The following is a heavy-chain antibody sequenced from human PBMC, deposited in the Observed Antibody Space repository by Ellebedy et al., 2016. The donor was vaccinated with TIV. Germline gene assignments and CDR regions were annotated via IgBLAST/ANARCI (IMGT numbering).Heavy chain of an antibody. J-gene: IGHJ4*02. V-gene: IGHV4-39*01. CDR1: GGSISITSYY. CDR2: IYYDGST. Sequence: MPGGSLRLSCTLSGGSISITSYYWACTRQLPGTGLEWIGSIYYDGSTYYNPSLKSRVTISKDTSKNQFSLKLTAVTTAETAVYYCARRSSYWTALDFWGQGTLATVSS. CDR3: ARRSSYWTALDF. D-gene: IGHD1-1*01.